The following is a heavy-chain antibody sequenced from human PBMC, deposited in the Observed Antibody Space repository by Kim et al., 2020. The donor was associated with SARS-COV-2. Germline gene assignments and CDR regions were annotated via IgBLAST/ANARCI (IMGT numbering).Heavy chain of an antibody. Sequence: SETLSLTCTVSGGSVAGGAYYWSWVRQHPVKGLEWIGFVAPDGKTFFNPSLKSRGAISIDTSNNQFSLKLTSLTAADTAVYFCAKVGGFLTALQYFQNWGQGTLVTVSS. V-gene: IGHV4-31*03. CDR2: VAPDGKT. CDR3: AKVGGFLTALQYFQN. CDR1: GGSVAGGAYY. D-gene: IGHD2-21*02. J-gene: IGHJ1*01.